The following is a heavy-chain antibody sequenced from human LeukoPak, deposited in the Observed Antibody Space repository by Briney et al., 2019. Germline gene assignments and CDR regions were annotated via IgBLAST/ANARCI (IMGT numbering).Heavy chain of an antibody. Sequence: GAPVKVSCKASGYTFTTYDINWVRQATGHGLEWRGWMNPNNGNTGYAQKFPGRVTMTRNISISTAYMELRSLRSEDTAVYYCARGGPYQLLNYMDVWGKGTTVTVSS. V-gene: IGHV1-8*01. D-gene: IGHD2-2*01. J-gene: IGHJ6*03. CDR1: GYTFTTYD. CDR3: ARGGPYQLLNYMDV. CDR2: MNPNNGNT.